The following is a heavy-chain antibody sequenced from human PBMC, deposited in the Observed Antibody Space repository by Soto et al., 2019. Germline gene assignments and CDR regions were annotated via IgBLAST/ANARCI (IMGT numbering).Heavy chain of an antibody. CDR1: GGSISSGDYY. Sequence: QVQLQESGPGLVKPSQTLSLTCTVSGGSISSGDYYWSWIRQPPGKGLEWIGYIYYSGSTYYNPTLNSTLTISVDTSKNQFSLTLSSVTAADTAVYYCASSRYGYTFYDYWGQGTLVTVSS. D-gene: IGHD5-18*01. V-gene: IGHV4-30-4*01. CDR2: IYYSGST. J-gene: IGHJ4*02. CDR3: ASSRYGYTFYDY.